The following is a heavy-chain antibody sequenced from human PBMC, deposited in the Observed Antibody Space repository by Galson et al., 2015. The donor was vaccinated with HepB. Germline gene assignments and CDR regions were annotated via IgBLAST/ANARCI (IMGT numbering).Heavy chain of an antibody. J-gene: IGHJ3*02. Sequence: SVKVSCKASGGTFNSYAISWVRQAPGQGLEWMGGIIPIFGTANYAQKFQGRVTITADESTSTAYMELSSLRSEDTAVYYCARVAGYCSGGSCYGAFDIWGQGTMVTVSS. CDR1: GGTFNSYA. D-gene: IGHD2-15*01. CDR2: IIPIFGTA. CDR3: ARVAGYCSGGSCYGAFDI. V-gene: IGHV1-69*13.